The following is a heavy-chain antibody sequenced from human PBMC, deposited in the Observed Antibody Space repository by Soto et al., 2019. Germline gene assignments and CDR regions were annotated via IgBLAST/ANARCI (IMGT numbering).Heavy chain of an antibody. CDR1: GFTFNDYA. CDR2: ISGSGDSS. CDR3: AKDLYVQPPSGWFDP. Sequence: GGSLRLSCAASGFTFNDYAMSWVRQAPGKGLEWVSAISGSGDSSYYAHSVKGRFTIPRDNSKNTLFLQMNSLRAEDTAVYYCAKDLYVQPPSGWFDPWGQGTLVTVSS. J-gene: IGHJ5*01. D-gene: IGHD1-26*01. V-gene: IGHV3-23*01.